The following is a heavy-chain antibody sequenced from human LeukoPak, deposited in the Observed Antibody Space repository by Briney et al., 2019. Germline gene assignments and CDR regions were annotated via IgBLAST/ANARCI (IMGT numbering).Heavy chain of an antibody. Sequence: PRRSLRLSCAASGFTFSSYAMHWVRQAPGKGLVWVSRINSDGSSTSYADSVKGRFTISRDSAKNTLYLQMNSLRAEDTAVYYCAREVCSGGSCYFDYWGQGTLVTVSS. CDR2: INSDGSST. CDR1: GFTFSSYA. CDR3: AREVCSGGSCYFDY. D-gene: IGHD2-15*01. V-gene: IGHV3-74*01. J-gene: IGHJ4*02.